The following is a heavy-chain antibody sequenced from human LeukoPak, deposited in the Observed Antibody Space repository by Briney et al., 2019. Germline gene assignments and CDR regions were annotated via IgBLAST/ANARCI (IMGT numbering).Heavy chain of an antibody. CDR3: AREAVTMVRGVSYNWFDP. D-gene: IGHD3-10*01. CDR2: ISSSGSTI. Sequence: PGGSLRLSCAASGFTFSDYYMSWIRQAPGRGLEWVSYISSSGSTIYYADSVKGRFTISRDNPKNSLYLQMNSLRAEDTAVYYCAREAVTMVRGVSYNWFDPWGQGTLVTVSS. V-gene: IGHV3-11*01. J-gene: IGHJ5*02. CDR1: GFTFSDYY.